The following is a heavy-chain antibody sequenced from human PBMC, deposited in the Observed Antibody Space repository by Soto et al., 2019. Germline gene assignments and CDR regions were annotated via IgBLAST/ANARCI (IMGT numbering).Heavy chain of an antibody. Sequence: PSETLSLTCAVSGGSISSGGYSWSWIRQPPGKGLEWIGYISHTGSTYYNPSLKSRVTISVDRSKNQFSLKLSSVTAADTAVYYCARGGGFLGYWGQGTLVTVPS. J-gene: IGHJ4*02. D-gene: IGHD3-10*01. CDR1: GGSISSGGYS. CDR3: ARGGGFLGY. CDR2: ISHTGST. V-gene: IGHV4-30-2*01.